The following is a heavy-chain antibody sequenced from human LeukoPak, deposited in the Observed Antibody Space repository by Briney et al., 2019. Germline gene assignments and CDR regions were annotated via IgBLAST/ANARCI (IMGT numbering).Heavy chain of an antibody. D-gene: IGHD3-22*01. J-gene: IGHJ3*02. CDR3: ARSHSSGYYVAFDI. CDR1: GFTVSSNH. Sequence: GGSLRLSCAASGFTVSSNHMSWVRQAPGKGLEWVSVIYSGGSTYHADSVKGRFTISRDNSKNTLYLQMNSLRAEDTAMYYCARSHSSGYYVAFDIWGQGTMVTVSS. CDR2: IYSGGST. V-gene: IGHV3-53*01.